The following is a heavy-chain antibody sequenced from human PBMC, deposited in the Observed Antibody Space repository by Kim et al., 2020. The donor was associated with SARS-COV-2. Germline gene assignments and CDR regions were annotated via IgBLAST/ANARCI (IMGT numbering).Heavy chain of an antibody. V-gene: IGHV1-3*01. CDR2: INGGNGYT. D-gene: IGHD3-16*01. Sequence: ASVKVSCKAFGYTFTNYAVNWVRQAPGQRPEWMGWINGGNGYTGRSQTFQDRLTITRDASASTAYMELSSLTSEDTAVYYCARQGAPSINWLDPWGQGTLVTVSS. CDR1: GYTFTNYA. J-gene: IGHJ5*02. CDR3: ARQGAPSINWLDP.